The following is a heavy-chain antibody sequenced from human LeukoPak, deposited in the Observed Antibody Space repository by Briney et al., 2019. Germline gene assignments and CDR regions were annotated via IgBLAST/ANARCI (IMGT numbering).Heavy chain of an antibody. CDR1: GFLFSDYA. J-gene: IGHJ4*02. V-gene: IGHV3-30*04. CDR2: ISYHGSDT. Sequence: GGSLRLSCAASGFLFSDYAMHWVRQAPGKGLEWVAVISYHGSDTYYADSVMGRFTISRDNSKNTLYVHMNSLRVEDTAAYYCTRGKFGASDGYAFDYWGQGTLVTVSS. CDR3: TRGKFGASDGYAFDY. D-gene: IGHD4/OR15-4a*01.